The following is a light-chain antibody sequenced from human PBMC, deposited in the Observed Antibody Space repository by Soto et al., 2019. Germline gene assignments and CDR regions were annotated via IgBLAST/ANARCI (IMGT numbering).Light chain of an antibody. J-gene: IGKJ1*01. V-gene: IGKV3-15*01. CDR3: QQYDNWPWT. CDR1: QSISDT. CDR2: GAS. Sequence: EIVMTQSPATLSVSQGGRATLSCRASQSISDTLAWYQQKPGQAPRLLIYGASRRATGFPARFSGSGSGTDFTLTISSLQSEDFAVYYCQQYDNWPWTFGQGTKVDTK.